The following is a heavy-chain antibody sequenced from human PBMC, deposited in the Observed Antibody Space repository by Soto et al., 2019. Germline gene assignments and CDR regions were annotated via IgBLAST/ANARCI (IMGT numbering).Heavy chain of an antibody. V-gene: IGHV3-21*01. Sequence: RLSCAASGFTFSSYSMNWVRQAPGKGLEWVSSISSSSSYIYYADSVKGRFTISRDNAKNSLYLQMNSLRAEDTAVYYCARDYRYCSSTSCSAGEYYYGMDVWGQRTTVTVSS. CDR3: ARDYRYCSSTSCSAGEYYYGMDV. CDR2: ISSSSSYI. D-gene: IGHD2-2*01. CDR1: GFTFSSYS. J-gene: IGHJ6*02.